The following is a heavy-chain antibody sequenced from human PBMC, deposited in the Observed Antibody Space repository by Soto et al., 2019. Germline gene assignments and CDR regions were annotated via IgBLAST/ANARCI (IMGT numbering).Heavy chain of an antibody. Sequence: QVQLQESGPGLVKPSQTLSLTCTVSGGSISSGGYYWSWIRQHPGKGLEWIGYIYYSGSTYYNPSLKSRVTISVDTSKNQFSLKLSSVTAADTAVYYCARWGIAAAGTYWYFDLWGRGTLVTVSS. D-gene: IGHD6-13*01. CDR3: ARWGIAAAGTYWYFDL. J-gene: IGHJ2*01. CDR2: IYYSGST. V-gene: IGHV4-31*03. CDR1: GGSISSGGYY.